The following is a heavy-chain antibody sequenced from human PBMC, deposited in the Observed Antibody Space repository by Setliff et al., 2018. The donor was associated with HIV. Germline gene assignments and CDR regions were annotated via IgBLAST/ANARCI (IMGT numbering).Heavy chain of an antibody. CDR1: SGSISTYY. CDR3: AGEAWTSYRSSSGYYYYYMDV. D-gene: IGHD6-6*01. CDR2: IYYTGST. V-gene: IGHV4-59*03. Sequence: LSLTCTVSSGSISTYYWTWIRQPPGKGLEYIGYIYYTGSTDYNPSLNGRVTISIDMSKSQFSLKLNSVTAADTAVYYCAGEAWTSYRSSSGYYYYYMDVWGKGTTVTVSS. J-gene: IGHJ6*03.